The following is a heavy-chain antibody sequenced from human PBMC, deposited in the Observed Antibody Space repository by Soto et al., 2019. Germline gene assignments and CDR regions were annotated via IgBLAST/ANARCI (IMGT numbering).Heavy chain of an antibody. CDR1: GFTFSSYS. CDR2: ISSSSSYI. V-gene: IGHV3-21*01. J-gene: IGHJ6*02. CDR3: APQPTFVYGMDV. Sequence: GGSLRLSFAASGFTFSSYSMNWVRQAPGKGLEWVSSISSSSSYIYYADSVKGRFTISRDNAKNSLYLQMNSLRAEDTAVYYCAPQPTFVYGMDVWGQGTAVTVSS. D-gene: IGHD3-16*02.